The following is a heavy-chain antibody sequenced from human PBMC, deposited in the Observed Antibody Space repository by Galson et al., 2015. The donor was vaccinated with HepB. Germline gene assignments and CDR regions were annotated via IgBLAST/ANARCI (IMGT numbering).Heavy chain of an antibody. V-gene: IGHV3-9*02. CDR3: VRVGDDFWGGFYD. CDR2: IGWNSGTL. J-gene: IGHJ4*02. D-gene: IGHD3-3*01. Sequence: SLRLSCATSGFSPHDHAIHWVRQPPGKALEWVPGIGWNSGTLGYADSVKGRFTISRDNGLNVVYLQMNNLRIEDTALYHCVRVGDDFWGGFYDWGQGTLVTVSS. CDR1: GFSPHDHA.